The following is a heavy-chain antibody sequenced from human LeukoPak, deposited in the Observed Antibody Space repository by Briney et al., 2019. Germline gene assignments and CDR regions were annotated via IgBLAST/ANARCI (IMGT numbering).Heavy chain of an antibody. CDR1: AFTFNIYN. CDR3: VRQATWNYFDF. Sequence: GGSLRLSCVASAFTFNIYNFNWVRQAPGKGLEWVSYISSTSSYIYYADSVRGRFTISRDNAKNSLYLQMDSLRVEDTAVYYCVRQATWNYFDFWGQGTLVTVSS. CDR2: ISSTSSYI. D-gene: IGHD1-1*01. J-gene: IGHJ4*02. V-gene: IGHV3-21*01.